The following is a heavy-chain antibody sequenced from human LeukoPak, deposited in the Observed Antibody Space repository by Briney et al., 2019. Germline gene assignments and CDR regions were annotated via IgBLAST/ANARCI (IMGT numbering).Heavy chain of an antibody. CDR2: ISSNGGSS. CDR1: GFTFSAYA. CDR3: VKITSVTGGDC. J-gene: IGHJ4*02. D-gene: IGHD1-1*01. V-gene: IGHV3-64D*09. Sequence: GRSLRLSCSASGFTFSAYAMYWVRQAPGKGLEYVSGISSNGGSSFYADSVKGRFTISRENSKNTLYLQMSSLRAEDTAVYYCVKITSVTGGDCWGQGTRLTVSS.